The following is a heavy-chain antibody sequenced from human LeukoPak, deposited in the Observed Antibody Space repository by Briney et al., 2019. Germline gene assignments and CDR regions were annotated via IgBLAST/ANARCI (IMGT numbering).Heavy chain of an antibody. CDR3: ARGLSKGSGSYYNVWNWFEP. V-gene: IGHV4-34*01. J-gene: IGHJ5*02. Sequence: SETLSLTCAVYGGSFSGYYWSWIRQPPGKGLEWIGEINHSGSTNYNPSLKSRVTISVDTSKNQFSLKLSSVTAADTAVYYCARGLSKGSGSYYNVWNWFEPWGQGTLVTVSS. D-gene: IGHD3-10*01. CDR2: INHSGST. CDR1: GGSFSGYY.